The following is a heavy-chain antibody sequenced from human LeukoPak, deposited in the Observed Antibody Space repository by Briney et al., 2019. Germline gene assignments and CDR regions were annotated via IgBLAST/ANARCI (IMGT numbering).Heavy chain of an antibody. J-gene: IGHJ3*02. V-gene: IGHV5-51*01. CDR3: ARDWKDPAAFDI. Sequence: GESLKISCKASGYTFTSYWIGWVRQMPGKGLEWMAIINPGDSDTRYSPSFQGQVTISADKSISTAYLRWSSLKASDTAMYYCARDWKDPAAFDIWGRGTMVTVSS. CDR1: GYTFTSYW. D-gene: IGHD1-1*01. CDR2: INPGDSDT.